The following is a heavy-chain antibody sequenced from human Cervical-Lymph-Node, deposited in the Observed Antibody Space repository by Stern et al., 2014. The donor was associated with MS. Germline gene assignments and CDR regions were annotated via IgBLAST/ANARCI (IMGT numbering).Heavy chain of an antibody. CDR3: ARERPIYGGNYYTRTFDY. Sequence: QVQLVQSGAEVKKPGASVKVSCKASGYTLTSYGISWVRQAPGQGLEWMGWISASNGKTNYAQKLQGRVTMTTDTSTSTAYMELRSLRSDDTAVYYCARERPIYGGNYYTRTFDYWGQGTLVTVSS. D-gene: IGHD1-26*01. J-gene: IGHJ4*02. CDR2: ISASNGKT. V-gene: IGHV1-18*01. CDR1: GYTLTSYG.